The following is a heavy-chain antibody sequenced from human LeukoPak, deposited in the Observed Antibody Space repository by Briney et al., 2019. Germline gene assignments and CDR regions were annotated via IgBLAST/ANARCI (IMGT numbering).Heavy chain of an antibody. CDR1: GFIFSSYW. D-gene: IGHD3-16*01. Sequence: GGSLRLSCTASGFIFSSYWMTWVRQAPGKGLEWVANIKQDGSEKYYVDSVKGRFTISRDNAKSSLYLQMNSLRAEDTAVYYCARDWGAGDDYWGQGTLVTVSS. J-gene: IGHJ4*02. CDR3: ARDWGAGDDY. CDR2: IKQDGSEK. V-gene: IGHV3-7*01.